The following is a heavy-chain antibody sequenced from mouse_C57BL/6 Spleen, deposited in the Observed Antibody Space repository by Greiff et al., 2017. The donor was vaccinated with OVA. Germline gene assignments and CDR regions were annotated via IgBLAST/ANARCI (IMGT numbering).Heavy chain of an antibody. CDR2: ISSGGSYT. CDR3: ARPVVARNYFDY. D-gene: IGHD1-1*01. V-gene: IGHV5-6*01. J-gene: IGHJ2*01. Sequence: EVNLVESGGDLVKPGGSLKLSCAASGFTFSSYGMSWVRQTPDKRLEWVATISSGGSYTYYPDSVKGRFTISRDNAKNTLYLQMSSLKSEDTAMYYCARPVVARNYFDYWGQGTTLTVSS. CDR1: GFTFSSYG.